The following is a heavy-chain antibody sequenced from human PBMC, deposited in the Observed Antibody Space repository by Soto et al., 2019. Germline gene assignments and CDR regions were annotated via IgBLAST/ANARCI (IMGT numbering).Heavy chain of an antibody. J-gene: IGHJ3*02. Sequence: SVKVSCKASGGTFCTYAISWVRQAPGQGLEWMGGIIPIFGTAKYAQKFQGRVTITADESTSTAYMELSSLRSEDTAVYDCARLMVGVVISGGRNAFDSCGQRPMVTASS. CDR3: ARLMVGVVISGGRNAFDS. CDR1: GGTFCTYA. CDR2: IIPIFGTA. D-gene: IGHD3-3*01. V-gene: IGHV1-69*13.